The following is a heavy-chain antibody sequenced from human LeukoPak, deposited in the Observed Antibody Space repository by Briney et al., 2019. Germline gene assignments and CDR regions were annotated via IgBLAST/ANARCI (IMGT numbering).Heavy chain of an antibody. V-gene: IGHV4-39*01. J-gene: IGHJ4*02. CDR1: GGSISSSSYY. CDR3: ARQSRSGWYDPLDY. CDR2: IYYSGST. D-gene: IGHD6-19*01. Sequence: PSETLSLTCTVSGGSISSSSYYWGWIRQPPGKGLEWIGSIYYSGSTYYNPSLKSRVTISVDTSKNQFSLKLSSVTAADTAVYYCARQSRSGWYDPLDYWGQGTLVTVSS.